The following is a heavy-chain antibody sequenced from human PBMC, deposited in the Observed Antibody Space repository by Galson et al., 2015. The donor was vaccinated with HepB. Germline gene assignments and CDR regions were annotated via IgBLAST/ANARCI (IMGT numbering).Heavy chain of an antibody. CDR3: ARGGAIVVVPAAMPGSDMDV. Sequence: SVKVSCKASGYTFTSYAMHWVRQAPGQRLEWMGWINAGNGNTKYSQKFQGRVTITRDTSASTAYMELSSLRSEDTAVYYCARGGAIVVVPAAMPGSDMDVWGKGTTVTVSS. CDR2: INAGNGNT. J-gene: IGHJ6*03. V-gene: IGHV1-3*01. D-gene: IGHD2-2*01. CDR1: GYTFTSYA.